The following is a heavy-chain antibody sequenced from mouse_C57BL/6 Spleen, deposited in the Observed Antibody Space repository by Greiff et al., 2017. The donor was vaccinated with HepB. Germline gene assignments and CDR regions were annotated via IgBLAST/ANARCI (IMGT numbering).Heavy chain of an antibody. Sequence: QVQLKQSGPELVKPGASVKISCKASGYSFTSCYIHWVKQRPGQGLEWIGWIYPGSGNTKYNEKFKGKATLTADTSSSTAYMQLSSLTSEDSAVYYCARSEYYGYFDYWGQGTTLTVSS. CDR2: IYPGSGNT. CDR1: GYSFTSCY. J-gene: IGHJ2*01. CDR3: ARSEYYGYFDY. D-gene: IGHD1-1*01. V-gene: IGHV1-66*01.